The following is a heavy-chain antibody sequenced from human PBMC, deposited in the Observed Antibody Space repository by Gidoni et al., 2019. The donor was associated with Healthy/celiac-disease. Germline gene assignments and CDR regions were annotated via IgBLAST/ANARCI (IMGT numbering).Heavy chain of an antibody. CDR1: GGSISSGGYY. J-gene: IGHJ6*02. D-gene: IGHD6-19*01. V-gene: IGHV4-31*03. CDR3: ARAHSSGWYPSYYYYGMDV. Sequence: QVQLQESGPGLVKPSQTLSLTCTVSGGSISSGGYYWSWIRQHPGKGLEWIGYIYYSGSTYYNPSLKSRVTISVDTSKNQFSLKLSSVTAADTAVYYCARAHSSGWYPSYYYYGMDVWGQGTTVTVSS. CDR2: IYYSGST.